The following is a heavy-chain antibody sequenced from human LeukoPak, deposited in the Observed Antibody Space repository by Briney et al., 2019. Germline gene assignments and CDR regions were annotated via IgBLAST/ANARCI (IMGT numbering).Heavy chain of an antibody. Sequence: GGSLRLSCAASGFTFSSYWMHWVRQAPGKGLVWVSRINSDGSSTSYADSVKGRFTISRDNAKNTLYLQMNSLRAEDTAVYYCAGEYSSGWFFDYWGQGTLVTVSS. V-gene: IGHV3-74*01. CDR3: AGEYSSGWFFDY. CDR1: GFTFSSYW. J-gene: IGHJ4*02. CDR2: INSDGSST. D-gene: IGHD6-19*01.